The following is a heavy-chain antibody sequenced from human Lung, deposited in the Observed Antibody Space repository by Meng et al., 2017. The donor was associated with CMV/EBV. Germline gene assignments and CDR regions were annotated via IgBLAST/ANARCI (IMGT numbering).Heavy chain of an antibody. J-gene: IGHJ4*02. Sequence: QAPMVQSGGEVKKPGASVKVSCKASGYTFTNYGITWVRQAPGQGLEWMGWINAYNGDTNYAQTLQGRVTMTTDTSTSTAYMELRSLRSDDTAVYYCARVEVGITSGDYRGQGTLVTVSS. CDR3: ARVEVGITSGDY. D-gene: IGHD1-26*01. V-gene: IGHV1-18*01. CDR1: GYTFTNYG. CDR2: INAYNGDT.